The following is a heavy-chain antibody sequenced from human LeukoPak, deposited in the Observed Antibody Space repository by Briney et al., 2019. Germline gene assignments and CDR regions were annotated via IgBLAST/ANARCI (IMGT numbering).Heavy chain of an antibody. V-gene: IGHV1-24*01. Sequence: ASVKVSCKVSVYTLTELSMHWVRQAPGKGLEWMGGFDPEDGETIYAQNFQGRVTMTEDTSTDTAYMELSSLRSEDTAVYYCATDLSSSRNMDVWGKGTTVTVSS. CDR1: VYTLTELS. CDR2: FDPEDGET. J-gene: IGHJ6*03. CDR3: ATDLSSSRNMDV. D-gene: IGHD6-6*01.